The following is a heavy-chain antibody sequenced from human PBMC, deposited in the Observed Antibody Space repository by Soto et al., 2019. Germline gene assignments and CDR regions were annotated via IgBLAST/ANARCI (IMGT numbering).Heavy chain of an antibody. CDR1: GFTFEDFA. CDR2: ISWDSRTV. Sequence: EVQLVESGGGLVQPGRSLRLTCVASGFTFEDFAIHWVRQAPGKGLEWVSGISWDSRTVDYADSVRGRFTISRDNARNSLYLQMNSLRVEDTAFYYCAKNISRGFAHLVWFFDLWGRGTLVTVSS. CDR3: AKNISRGFAHLVWFFDL. J-gene: IGHJ2*01. D-gene: IGHD3-10*01. V-gene: IGHV3-9*01.